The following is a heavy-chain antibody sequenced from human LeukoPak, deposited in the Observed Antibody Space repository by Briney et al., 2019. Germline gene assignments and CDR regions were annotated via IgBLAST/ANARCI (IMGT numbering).Heavy chain of an antibody. CDR1: GFSFSSHE. CDR3: ARDSELTGDRTEY. J-gene: IGHJ4*02. D-gene: IGHD1-7*01. V-gene: IGHV3-48*03. Sequence: GGSLRLSCAASGFSFSSHEMNWVRQAPGKGLEWVSHISSDGHVETYVDSVRGRLAMSRDNAKNFLFLQMNGLRAEDTAVYYCARDSELTGDRTEYWGQGTLVTVSS. CDR2: ISSDGHVE.